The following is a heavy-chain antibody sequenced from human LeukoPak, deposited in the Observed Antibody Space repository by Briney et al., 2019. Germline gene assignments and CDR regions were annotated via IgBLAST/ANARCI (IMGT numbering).Heavy chain of an antibody. D-gene: IGHD4/OR15-4a*01. CDR1: GLTFSDHW. J-gene: IGHJ4*02. CDR3: ARHLTFFDY. Sequence: GGSLRLSCVVSGLTFSDHWMSWVRQAPGRGLEWVGNIKQDGSETYYGDSVEGRFTISRDNAKKSLYLQMNNLRAEDTAVYYCARHLTFFDYWGQGALVSVSS. CDR2: IKQDGSET. V-gene: IGHV3-7*01.